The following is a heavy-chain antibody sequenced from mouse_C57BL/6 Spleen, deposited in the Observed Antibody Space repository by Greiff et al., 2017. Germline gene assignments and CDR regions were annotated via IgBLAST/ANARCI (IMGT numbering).Heavy chain of an antibody. CDR2: IHPNSGST. CDR3: EKYYYGSSSWFAY. CDR1: GYTFTSYW. J-gene: IGHJ3*01. V-gene: IGHV1-64*01. D-gene: IGHD1-1*01. Sequence: VQLQQPGAELVKPGASVKLSCKASGYTFTSYWMHWVKQRPGQGLEWIGMIHPNSGSTNYNEKCKSKATLTVDKSSSTAYMQLSSLTSEDSAVYYCEKYYYGSSSWFAYWGQGTLVTVSA.